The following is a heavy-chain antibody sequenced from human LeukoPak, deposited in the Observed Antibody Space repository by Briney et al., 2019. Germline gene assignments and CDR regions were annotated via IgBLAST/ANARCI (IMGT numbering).Heavy chain of an antibody. Sequence: GGSLRLSCAASGFTFSSYAMHWVRQAPGKGLEWVAVISYDGSNKYYADSVKGRFTISRDNSKNTLYLQMNSLRAEDTAVYYCAKDRGLLVGAITGYFDYWGQGTLVTVSS. CDR1: GFTFSSYA. CDR2: ISYDGSNK. J-gene: IGHJ4*02. V-gene: IGHV3-30*04. CDR3: AKDRGLLVGAITGYFDY. D-gene: IGHD1-26*01.